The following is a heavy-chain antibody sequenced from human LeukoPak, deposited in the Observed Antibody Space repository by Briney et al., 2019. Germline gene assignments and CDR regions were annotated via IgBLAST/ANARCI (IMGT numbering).Heavy chain of an antibody. CDR3: ARGREQWLVSYWFDP. D-gene: IGHD6-19*01. CDR1: GYTFTGYY. Sequence: GASVKVSCKASGYTFTGYYMHWVRQAPGQGLEWMGWINPNSGGTNYAQKFQGRVTMTRDTSISTAYMELSRLRSDDTAVYYCARGREQWLVSYWFDPWGQGTLVTVSS. J-gene: IGHJ5*02. V-gene: IGHV1-2*02. CDR2: INPNSGGT.